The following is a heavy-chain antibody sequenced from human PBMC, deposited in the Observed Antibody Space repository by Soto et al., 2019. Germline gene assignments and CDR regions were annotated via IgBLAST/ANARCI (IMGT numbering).Heavy chain of an antibody. J-gene: IGHJ5*02. D-gene: IGHD1-26*01. V-gene: IGHV1-18*01. CDR3: AGDLMWELLPGDWFDP. CDR2: ISAYNGNT. Sequence: QVQLVQSGAEVKNPGASVKVSCKASGYTFTSYGISWVRQAPGQGLEWMGWISAYNGNTNYAQKLQGRVTMTTDTSTSTAYMELRSLRSDDTAVYYCAGDLMWELLPGDWFDPWGQGILVTVSS. CDR1: GYTFTSYG.